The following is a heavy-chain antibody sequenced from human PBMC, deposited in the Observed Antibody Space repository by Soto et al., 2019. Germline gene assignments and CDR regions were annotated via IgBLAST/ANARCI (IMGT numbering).Heavy chain of an antibody. Sequence: SETLSLTCTVSGGSISSGGYYWSWIRQHPGKGLERIGYIYYSGSTYYNPSLKSRVTISVDTSKNQFSLKLSSVTAADTAVYYCARDPGGSLVTWFDPWGQGTLVTVSS. V-gene: IGHV4-31*03. J-gene: IGHJ5*02. CDR3: ARDPGGSLVTWFDP. D-gene: IGHD2-15*01. CDR2: IYYSGST. CDR1: GGSISSGGYY.